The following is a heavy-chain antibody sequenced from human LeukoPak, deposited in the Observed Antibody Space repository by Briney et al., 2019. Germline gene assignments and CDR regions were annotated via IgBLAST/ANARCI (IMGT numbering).Heavy chain of an antibody. J-gene: IGHJ4*02. CDR2: INHSGRT. V-gene: IGHV4-34*01. D-gene: IGHD1-26*01. CDR1: GGSFSGYY. CDR3: ASGGSFFEN. Sequence: KPSETLSLTCAVYGGSFSGYYWTWIRQPPGKGLEWIGEINHSGRTNYNPSLKSRVTLSVDTPKNQFSLKLTSVTAADTAVYYCASGGSFFENWGQGTLVTVSS.